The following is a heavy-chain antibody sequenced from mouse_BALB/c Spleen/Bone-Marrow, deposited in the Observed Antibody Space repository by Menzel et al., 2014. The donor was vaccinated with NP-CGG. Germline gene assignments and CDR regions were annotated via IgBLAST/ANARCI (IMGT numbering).Heavy chain of an antibody. Sequence: EVKLVESEGGLVKPGGSLKLSCAASGFAFSGYDMSWVRQTPEKRLEWVPYISSGGINTYYPDSVKGRFTISRDNAKNTLYLQTNSLKSEDTAMYYCARQRGYAYAMDYWGQGTSVTVSS. D-gene: IGHD2-2*01. V-gene: IGHV5-12-1*01. CDR2: ISSGGINT. CDR3: ARQRGYAYAMDY. CDR1: GFAFSGYD. J-gene: IGHJ4*01.